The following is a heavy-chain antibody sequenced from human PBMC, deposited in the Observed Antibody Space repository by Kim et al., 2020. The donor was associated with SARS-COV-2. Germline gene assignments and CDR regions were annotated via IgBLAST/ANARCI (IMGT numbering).Heavy chain of an antibody. Sequence: SVKDRFTISRDKSKNTLYLQMNSLRAEDTAVYYCAKAHVSDSDYYYGMDVWGQGTTVTVSS. D-gene: IGHD2-21*02. J-gene: IGHJ6*02. CDR3: AKAHVSDSDYYYGMDV. V-gene: IGHV3-30*02.